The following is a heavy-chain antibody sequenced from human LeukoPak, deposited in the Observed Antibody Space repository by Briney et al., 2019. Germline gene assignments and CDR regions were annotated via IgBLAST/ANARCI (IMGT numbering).Heavy chain of an antibody. D-gene: IGHD5-24*01. CDR1: GFTFSSYS. CDR3: TRVGYIDEGIDY. J-gene: IGHJ4*02. CDR2: ITSSTSYI. V-gene: IGHV3-21*06. Sequence: GGSLRLSCAASGFTFSSYSMNWVRQAPGKGLEWVSSITSSTSYIYYADSVKGRFTISRDNAKNSLYLQMNSLRAEDTAIYYCTRVGYIDEGIDYWGQGTLVTVSS.